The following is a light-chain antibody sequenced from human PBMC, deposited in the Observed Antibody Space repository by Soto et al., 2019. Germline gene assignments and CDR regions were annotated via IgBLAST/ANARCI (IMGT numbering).Light chain of an antibody. CDR3: QQYNNWPYT. CDR2: GAS. Sequence: MVMTQSPATLSVSPGERATLSCRASQSVSTKLAWYQQKPGQAPRLLIYGASTRATGIPARFSGSGSGTDLTLNISSLQSEDFAVYYCQQYNNWPYTFGPGTRVDLK. V-gene: IGKV3D-15*01. J-gene: IGKJ3*01. CDR1: QSVSTK.